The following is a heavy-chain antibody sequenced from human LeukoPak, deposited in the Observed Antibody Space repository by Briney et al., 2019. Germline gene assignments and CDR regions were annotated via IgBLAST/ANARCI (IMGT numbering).Heavy chain of an antibody. CDR2: IYYSGST. V-gene: IGHV4-31*03. CDR3: ARGVGYCSSTSCFNWFDP. Sequence: PSETLSLTCTVSGGSISSGGYYWSWIRQHPGKGLEWIGYIYYSGSTYYNPSLKSRVTISVDTSKNQFSLKLSSVTAADTAVYYCARGVGYCSSTSCFNWFDPWGQGTLVTVSS. CDR1: GGSISSGGYY. J-gene: IGHJ5*02. D-gene: IGHD2-2*01.